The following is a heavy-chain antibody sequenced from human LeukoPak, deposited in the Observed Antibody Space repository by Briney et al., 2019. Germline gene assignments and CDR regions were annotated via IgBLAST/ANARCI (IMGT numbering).Heavy chain of an antibody. CDR1: GFTFDDYA. D-gene: IGHD3-10*01. Sequence: GGSLRLSCAASGFTFDDYAMHWVRHAPGKGLEWVSLISWDGGSTYYADSVKGRFTISRDSSKNSLYLQMNSLRAEDTALYYCAKDIRAGAYAFDIWGQGTMVTVSS. V-gene: IGHV3-43D*04. CDR2: ISWDGGST. CDR3: AKDIRAGAYAFDI. J-gene: IGHJ3*02.